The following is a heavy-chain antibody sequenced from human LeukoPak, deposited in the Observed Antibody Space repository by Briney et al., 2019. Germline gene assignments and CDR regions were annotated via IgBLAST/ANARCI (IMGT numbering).Heavy chain of an antibody. CDR1: GFTFNNYA. J-gene: IGHJ1*01. D-gene: IGHD3-10*01. CDR3: AKGVFGSGSYREYFEQ. CDR2: SSASGDSP. V-gene: IGHV3-23*01. Sequence: PGGSLRLSCTASGFTFNNYAMSWVRQAPGKGLEWVSASSASGDSPYYADSVKGRFTISRDNSKNTLDLQVNSLRVEDTAVYYCAKGVFGSGSYREYFEQWGQGTLVTVSS.